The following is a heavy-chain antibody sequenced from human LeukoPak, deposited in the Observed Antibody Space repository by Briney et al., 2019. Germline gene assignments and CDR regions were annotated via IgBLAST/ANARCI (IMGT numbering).Heavy chain of an antibody. Sequence: GGSLRLSCAASRFSFSSYSMNWVRQAPGKGLEWVSYISSGSPIIYYADSVKGRFTISRDNAKNSLYLQMNSLRAEDTAVYYCARERRASGRYYLDYWGQGTLVTVSS. J-gene: IGHJ4*02. CDR1: RFSFSSYS. V-gene: IGHV3-48*01. D-gene: IGHD1-26*01. CDR2: ISSGSPII. CDR3: ARERRASGRYYLDY.